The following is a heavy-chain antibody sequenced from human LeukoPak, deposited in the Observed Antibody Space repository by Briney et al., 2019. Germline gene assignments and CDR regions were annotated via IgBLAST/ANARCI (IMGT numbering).Heavy chain of an antibody. D-gene: IGHD3-10*01. Sequence: SETLSLTCAVYGGSFSGYYWSWIRQPPGKGLEWIGEINHSGSTNYNPSLKSRVTISVDTSKNQFSLKLSSVTAADTAVYYCARVVRNYYGSGAFDIWGQGTMVTVSS. J-gene: IGHJ3*02. V-gene: IGHV4-34*01. CDR1: GGSFSGYY. CDR2: INHSGST. CDR3: ARVVRNYYGSGAFDI.